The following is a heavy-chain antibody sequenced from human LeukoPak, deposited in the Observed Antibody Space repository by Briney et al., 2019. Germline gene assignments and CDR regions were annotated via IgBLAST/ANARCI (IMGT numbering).Heavy chain of an antibody. CDR2: IYYSGST. J-gene: IGHJ4*02. Sequence: SETLSLTCTVSGGSISSGGYYWSWIRQHPGKGLEWIGYIYYSGSTYYNPSLKSRVTISVDTSKNQFSLKLSSVTAADTAVYYCARVLLGDYGLDYWGQGTLVTVSS. D-gene: IGHD3-16*01. CDR1: GGSISSGGYY. V-gene: IGHV4-31*03. CDR3: ARVLLGDYGLDY.